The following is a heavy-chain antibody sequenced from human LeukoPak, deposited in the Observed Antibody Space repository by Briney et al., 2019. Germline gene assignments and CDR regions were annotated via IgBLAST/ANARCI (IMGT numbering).Heavy chain of an antibody. Sequence: SETLSLTCAVSGDSFSSNYWWNWVRQSPGKGLEWIGEIYHSGTTNHNPSLKSRVSISLDKSKNQLSLKVNSVTAADTAVYYCARDRGGLTYGKDIWGQGTTVTVSS. V-gene: IGHV4-4*02. D-gene: IGHD2-15*01. CDR3: ARDRGGLTYGKDI. CDR2: IYHSGTT. J-gene: IGHJ6*02. CDR1: GDSFSSNYW.